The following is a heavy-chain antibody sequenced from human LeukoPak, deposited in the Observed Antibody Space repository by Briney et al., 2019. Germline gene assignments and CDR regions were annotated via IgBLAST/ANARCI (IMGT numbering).Heavy chain of an antibody. CDR1: GGSFSGYY. D-gene: IGHD3-3*01. V-gene: IGHV4-34*01. CDR3: ARVGFWSGYYTRWFDP. CDR2: INHSGST. J-gene: IGHJ5*02. Sequence: SETLSFTCAVYGGSFSGYYWSWIRQPPGKGLEWIGEINHSGSTNYNPSLKSRVTISVDTSKNQFSLKLSSVTAADTAVYYCARVGFWSGYYTRWFDPWGQGTLVTVSS.